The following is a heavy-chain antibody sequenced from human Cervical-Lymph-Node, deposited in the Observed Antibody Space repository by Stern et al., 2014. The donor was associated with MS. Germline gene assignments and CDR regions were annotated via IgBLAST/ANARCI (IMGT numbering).Heavy chain of an antibody. Sequence: QVQLVESGGGVVQPGRSHRLSCAASGFNFRTYGMHWVRRAPGKGLAWLAVISYDGSNEDYADSVKGRFTIARDNSKNTLFLQLNSLRAEDTAVYYCAKSRTKGYYYSHFDSWGQGTLVTVSS. CDR2: ISYDGSNE. D-gene: IGHD3-22*01. J-gene: IGHJ4*02. V-gene: IGHV3-30*18. CDR1: GFNFRTYG. CDR3: AKSRTKGYYYSHFDS.